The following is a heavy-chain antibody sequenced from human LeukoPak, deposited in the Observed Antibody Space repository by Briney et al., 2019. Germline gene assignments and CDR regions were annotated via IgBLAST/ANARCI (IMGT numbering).Heavy chain of an antibody. CDR3: ARVRVVGANRYNWFDP. V-gene: IGHV1-2*02. J-gene: IGHJ5*02. CDR2: INPNSGGT. D-gene: IGHD1-26*01. Sequence: ASVKVSCKASGYTFTGYCMHWVRQAPGQGLEWIGWINPNSGGTNYAQKFQGRVTMTRDTSISTAYMELSRLRSDDTAVYYCARVRVVGANRYNWFDPWGQGTLVTVSS. CDR1: GYTFTGYC.